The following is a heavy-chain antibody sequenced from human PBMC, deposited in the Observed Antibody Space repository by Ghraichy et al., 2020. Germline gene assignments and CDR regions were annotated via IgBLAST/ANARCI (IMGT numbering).Heavy chain of an antibody. D-gene: IGHD3-16*01. V-gene: IGHV4-34*01. CDR2: INHSVST. J-gene: IGHJ4*02. CDR3: ARIRALGVYFDY. CDR1: GGSFSGYF. Sequence: SGTLSLTCAVHGGSFSGYFWSWIRQSPGKGLEWIGEINHSVSTYNNPSLKSRVTLSVDTSKIHFSLNLTSVTAADTAVYYCARIRALGVYFDYWGQGTLVSV.